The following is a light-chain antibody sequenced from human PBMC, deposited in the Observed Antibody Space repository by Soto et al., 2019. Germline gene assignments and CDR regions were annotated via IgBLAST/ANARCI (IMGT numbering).Light chain of an antibody. CDR3: QVWDTSTDHPWV. CDR2: YDA. J-gene: IGLJ1*01. CDR1: KIGSKS. Sequence: SYELTQPPSVSVAPGKTARITCGGNKIGSKSVHWYQQKPGQAPVLVIYYDADRPSGIPARVSGSNSGNTATLTISRVEAGDEADYFCQVWDTSTDHPWVFGTGTKLTVL. V-gene: IGLV3-21*01.